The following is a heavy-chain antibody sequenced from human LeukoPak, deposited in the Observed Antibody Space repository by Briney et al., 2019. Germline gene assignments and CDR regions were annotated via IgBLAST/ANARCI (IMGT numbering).Heavy chain of an antibody. Sequence: GGSLRLSCAASGFTFSSNDMNWVRQAPGKGLEWVSSISSSSSYIYYADSVKGRFTISRDNAKNSLYLQMNSLRAEDTAVYYCARDSVAAAGGLDYYYYMDVWGKGTTVTVSS. CDR3: ARDSVAAAGGLDYYYYMDV. CDR1: GFTFSSND. CDR2: ISSSSSYI. D-gene: IGHD6-13*01. V-gene: IGHV3-21*01. J-gene: IGHJ6*03.